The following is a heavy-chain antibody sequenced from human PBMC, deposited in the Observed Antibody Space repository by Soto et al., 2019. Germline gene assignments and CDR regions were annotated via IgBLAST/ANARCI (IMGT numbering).Heavy chain of an antibody. Sequence: GGSLRLSCAASGFTFSSYAMHWVRQAPGKGLEWVAVISYDGSNKYYADSVKGRFTISRDNSKNTLYLQMNSLRAEDTAVYYCARGLAGYGGYYFDYWGQGTLVTVSS. CDR2: ISYDGSNK. J-gene: IGHJ4*02. D-gene: IGHD3-16*01. V-gene: IGHV3-30-3*01. CDR1: GFTFSSYA. CDR3: ARGLAGYGGYYFDY.